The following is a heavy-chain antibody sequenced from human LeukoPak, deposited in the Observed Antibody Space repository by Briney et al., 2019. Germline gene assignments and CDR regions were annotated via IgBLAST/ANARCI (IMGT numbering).Heavy chain of an antibody. CDR1: GFAFSSYS. CDR2: IWPDGSNK. J-gene: IGHJ4*02. D-gene: IGHD3-22*01. Sequence: GGSLRLSCEAAGFAFSSYSMHWARQAPGKGLEWVAAIWPDGSNKYYANSVKGRFTISRDNSKNTLYLQMNSLRAEDTAVYYCAKVKGNYDSSPFDYWGQGTLVTVSS. CDR3: AKVKGNYDSSPFDY. V-gene: IGHV3-30*02.